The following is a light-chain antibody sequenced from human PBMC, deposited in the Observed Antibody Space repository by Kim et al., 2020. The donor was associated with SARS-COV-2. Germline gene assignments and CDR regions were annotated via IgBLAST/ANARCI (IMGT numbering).Light chain of an antibody. Sequence: TAHTTGITRSLYKGRAKSVPRYQHKPGQSPVAVTYQDHLRPSQIPQRLSGYNSGKTVSLTISGNQAMAEADYYCQAWDSSTHNHAFGAGTKVTVL. V-gene: IGLV3-1*01. J-gene: IGLJ1*01. CDR1: KGRAKS. CDR3: QAWDSSTHNHA. CDR2: QDH.